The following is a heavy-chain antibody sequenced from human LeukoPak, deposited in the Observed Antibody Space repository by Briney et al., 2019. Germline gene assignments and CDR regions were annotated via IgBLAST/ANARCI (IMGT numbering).Heavy chain of an antibody. V-gene: IGHV3-11*01. D-gene: IGHD2-15*01. CDR3: ARVLRYCSSGNCYSGGLGYMDV. J-gene: IGHJ6*03. Sequence: GGSLRLSCAASGFTFSDYNMRWIRQAPGKGLEWVSSISRSGSTKYYADSVKGRFTISRDNAKNSLFLQMNSLRAEDTAVYYCARVLRYCSSGNCYSGGLGYMDVWGKGTTVTISS. CDR1: GFTFSDYN. CDR2: ISRSGSTK.